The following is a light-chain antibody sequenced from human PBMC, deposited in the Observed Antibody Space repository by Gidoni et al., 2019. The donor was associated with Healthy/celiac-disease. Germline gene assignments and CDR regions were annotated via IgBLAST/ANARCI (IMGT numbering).Light chain of an antibody. CDR3: CSYAGSSTFGVV. CDR2: EGS. Sequence: QSALTQPASVSWSPGQSITISCPGTSSDVGSYNLVSWYHQHPGKAPKLMIYEGSKRPSGVSNRFSGSKSGNTASLTISGLQAEDEADYYCCSYAGSSTFGVVFGGGTKLTVL. J-gene: IGLJ2*01. CDR1: SSDVGSYNL. V-gene: IGLV2-23*03.